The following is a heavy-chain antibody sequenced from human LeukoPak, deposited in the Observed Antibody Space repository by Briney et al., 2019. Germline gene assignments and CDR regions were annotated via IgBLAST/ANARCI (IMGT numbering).Heavy chain of an antibody. Sequence: PGGSLRLSCAASGFNFGSYSMTWVRQAPGKGLECVSAISGSGDNTYYADSVKGRFTISRDNSKNTLYLQMNSLRAEDTAVYYCAKTHPNYYGSGSYYLNPFDYWGQGTLVTVSS. V-gene: IGHV3-23*01. D-gene: IGHD3-10*01. CDR3: AKTHPNYYGSGSYYLNPFDY. J-gene: IGHJ4*02. CDR1: GFNFGSYS. CDR2: ISGSGDNT.